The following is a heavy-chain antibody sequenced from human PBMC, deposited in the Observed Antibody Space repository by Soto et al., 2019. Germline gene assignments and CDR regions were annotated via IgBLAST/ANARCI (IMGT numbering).Heavy chain of an antibody. V-gene: IGHV4-59*01. D-gene: IGHD1-1*01. CDR3: ARRISGTRWFDP. CDR2: IYYSGST. CDR1: GGSISSYY. J-gene: IGHJ5*02. Sequence: SETLSLTCTVSGGSISSYYWSWFRQPPGKGLEWIGYIYYSGSTNYNPSLKSRVTISVYTSKSQFSLQLSSVTAADTAVFYCARRISGTRWFDPWGQGTLVTVSS.